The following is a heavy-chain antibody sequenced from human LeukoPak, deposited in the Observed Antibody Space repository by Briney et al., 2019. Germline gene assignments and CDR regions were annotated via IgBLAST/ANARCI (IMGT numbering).Heavy chain of an antibody. J-gene: IGHJ4*02. V-gene: IGHV5-51*01. CDR2: IYPGDSDT. D-gene: IGHD3-10*01. Sequence: GESLKISCKGSGYSFTSYWIGWVRQMPGKGLEWMGIIYPGDSDTRYSPSFQGQVTISADKSISTAYLQWSSLKASDTAMYYCARHWRGDGSGSRTYYFDYWGQGTLVTVSS. CDR1: GYSFTSYW. CDR3: ARHWRGDGSGSRTYYFDY.